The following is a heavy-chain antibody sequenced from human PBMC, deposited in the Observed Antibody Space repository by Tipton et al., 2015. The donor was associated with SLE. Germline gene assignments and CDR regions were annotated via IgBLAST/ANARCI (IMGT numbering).Heavy chain of an antibody. CDR3: ARDSWIRESLRRGDY. V-gene: IGHV3-9*01. J-gene: IGHJ4*02. CDR1: GFTFEDYA. D-gene: IGHD3-10*01. CDR2: ISWNSGTI. Sequence: QLVQSGGSLVQPGRSLRLSCAASGFTFEDYAMHWVRQGPGKGLEWVSGISWNSGTIGYAASVKGRFTISRDNTKNSLYLQMNGLRVEDTAVYYCARDSWIRESLRRGDYWGQGTLVTVSS.